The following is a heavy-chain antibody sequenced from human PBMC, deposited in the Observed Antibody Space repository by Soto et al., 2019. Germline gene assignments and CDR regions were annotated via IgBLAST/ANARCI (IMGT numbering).Heavy chain of an antibody. CDR3: ARGFGYDSSGYYYLDY. CDR2: IYYSGGT. J-gene: IGHJ4*02. V-gene: IGHV4-30-4*01. D-gene: IGHD3-22*01. Sequence: SETLSLTCTVSGGSISSGDYYWSWIRQPPGKGLEWIGYIYYSGGTYYNPSLKSRVTISVDTSKNQFSLKLSSVTAADTAVYNCARGFGYDSSGYYYLDYWGQGTLVTVSS. CDR1: GGSISSGDYY.